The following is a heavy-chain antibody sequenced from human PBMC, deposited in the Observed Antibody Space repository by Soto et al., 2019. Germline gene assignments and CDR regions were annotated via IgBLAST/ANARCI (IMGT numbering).Heavy chain of an antibody. CDR2: MTGSGDST. Sequence: PGGSLRLSCAASGFTFSSYAMSWVRQAPGKGLEWVSTMTGSGDSTYYADSVKGRFAISRDNARTSLYLQINSLRVEDSAVYYCARSSLTYFEFWGQGTLVTVSS. CDR1: GFTFSSYA. CDR3: ARSSLTYFEF. V-gene: IGHV3-23*01. J-gene: IGHJ4*02.